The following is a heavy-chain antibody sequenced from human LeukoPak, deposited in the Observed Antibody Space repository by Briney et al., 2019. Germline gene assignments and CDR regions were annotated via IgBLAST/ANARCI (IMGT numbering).Heavy chain of an antibody. V-gene: IGHV3-74*01. CDR1: GFTFSSYW. J-gene: IGHJ6*02. D-gene: IGHD3-10*01. CDR3: AVWFGGYYGMDG. CDR2: INSDGSST. Sequence: GGSLRLSCAAYGFTFSSYWMHWVRQAPGKGLVWVSRINSDGSSTSYADSVKGRFTISRDNAKNTLYLQMNSLRAEDTAVYYCAVWFGGYYGMDGCGQGTTVTVSS.